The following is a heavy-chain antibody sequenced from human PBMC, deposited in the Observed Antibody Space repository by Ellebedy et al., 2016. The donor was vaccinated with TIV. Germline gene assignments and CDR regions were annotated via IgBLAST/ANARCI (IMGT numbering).Heavy chain of an antibody. Sequence: MPSETLSLTCSVSGGSVRRGSYYWSWIRQPPGKGLECIGYINYSGSTNSNPSLKSRVTLSVDTSQNQFSLELGSVTAADTAVYYCARGGASSKYFDYWGQGTLVTVSS. CDR1: GGSVRRGSYY. CDR3: ARGGASSKYFDY. J-gene: IGHJ4*02. CDR2: INYSGST. V-gene: IGHV4-61*01.